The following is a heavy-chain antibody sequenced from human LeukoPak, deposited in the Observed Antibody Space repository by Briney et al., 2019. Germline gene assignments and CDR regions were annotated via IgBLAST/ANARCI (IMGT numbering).Heavy chain of an antibody. CDR3: GRDGGVAYGLNV. V-gene: IGHV3-48*01. J-gene: IGHJ6*02. Sequence: GGSLRLSCVASGFTFKSHNMNWVRQAPGKGLEWVSFTSGDSKVIYYADSVKGRFTISRDNAKNSLYLQMNSLRADDTAVYYCGRDGGVAYGLNVWGQGTTVTVSS. D-gene: IGHD3-3*01. CDR2: TSGDSKVI. CDR1: GFTFKSHN.